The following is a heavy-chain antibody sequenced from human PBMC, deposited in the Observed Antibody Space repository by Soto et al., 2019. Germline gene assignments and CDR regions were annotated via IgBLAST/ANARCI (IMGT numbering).Heavy chain of an antibody. D-gene: IGHD1-26*01. Sequence: GGSLRLSCAASGFILNNYWMHWVRQTPGKGLEWVSRISADGNTINYADSVRGRFTISRDNAKNTLFLQLNSLTAEDTAVYYCTRVVVGSAGEFDYWGQGT. J-gene: IGHJ4*02. CDR1: GFILNNYW. CDR3: TRVVVGSAGEFDY. CDR2: ISADGNTI. V-gene: IGHV3-74*01.